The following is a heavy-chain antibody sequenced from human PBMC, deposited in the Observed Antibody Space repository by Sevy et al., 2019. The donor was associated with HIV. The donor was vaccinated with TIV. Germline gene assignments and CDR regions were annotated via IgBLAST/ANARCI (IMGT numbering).Heavy chain of an antibody. CDR2: IGYDGSDK. V-gene: IGHV3-30*02. J-gene: IGHJ6*02. CDR1: GFSFSSYG. Sequence: GGSLRLSCAASGFSFSSYGMYWVRQAPGKGLEWVARIGYDGSDKYYGDSVKGRVTISRDNSKKTLYLQMNSLRAEDTAVYCCAKNGDSPYYKYAMDIWGQGTTVTVSS. CDR3: AKNGDSPYYKYAMDI. D-gene: IGHD4-17*01.